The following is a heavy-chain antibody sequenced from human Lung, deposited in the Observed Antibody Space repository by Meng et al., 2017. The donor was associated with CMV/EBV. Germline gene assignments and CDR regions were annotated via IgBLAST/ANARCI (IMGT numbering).Heavy chain of an antibody. Sequence: GGSXRFSCAASGFTFSSYSMHWVRQAPGKGLEWVSGISWNSANTGYADPVKGRFTISRDNGHNSLFLQMNSLRAEDTALYYCVKVGVGFGENWGQGTLVTVSS. CDR3: VKVGVGFGEN. CDR1: GFTFSSYS. J-gene: IGHJ4*02. CDR2: ISWNSANT. D-gene: IGHD3-10*01. V-gene: IGHV3-9*01.